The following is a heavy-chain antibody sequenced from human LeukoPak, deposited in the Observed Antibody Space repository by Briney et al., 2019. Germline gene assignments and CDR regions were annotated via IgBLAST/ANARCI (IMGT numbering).Heavy chain of an antibody. V-gene: IGHV4-39*07. CDR1: GGSISSSSYY. Sequence: PSETLSLTCTVSGGSISSSSYYWGWIRQPPGKGLEWIGSIYYSGSTYYNPSLKSRVTISVDTSKNQFSLKLSSVTAADTAVYYCARLKGNSFDPWGQGTQVSVSS. D-gene: IGHD2/OR15-2a*01. CDR3: ARLKGNSFDP. J-gene: IGHJ5*02. CDR2: IYYSGST.